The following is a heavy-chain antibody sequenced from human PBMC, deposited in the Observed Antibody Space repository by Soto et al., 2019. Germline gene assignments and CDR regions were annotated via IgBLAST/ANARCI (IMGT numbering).Heavy chain of an antibody. J-gene: IGHJ6*02. CDR1: GYTFTSYG. CDR3: SIADDGYDHSGMDV. CDR2: INAGNGNT. V-gene: IGHV1-3*01. Sequence: ASVKVSCKASGYTFTSYGVNWVRQAPGQRLECLGWINAGNGNTKYSQKFQDRVTITRDTSASTVYLELSSLRFEDTAVYYCSIADDGYDHSGMDVWGQGTTVPVSS. D-gene: IGHD5-12*01.